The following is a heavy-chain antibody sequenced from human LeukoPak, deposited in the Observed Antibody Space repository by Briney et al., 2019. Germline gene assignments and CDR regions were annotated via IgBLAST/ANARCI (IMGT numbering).Heavy chain of an antibody. CDR2: ISAYNGNT. Sequence: ASVKVSCKASGYTFTSYGISWVRQAPGQGLEWMGCISAYNGNTNYAQKLQGRVTMTTDTSTSTAYMELRSLRSDDTAVYYCARDRELRYFDWLFPDEPFDYWGQGTLVTVSS. J-gene: IGHJ4*02. D-gene: IGHD3-9*01. CDR3: ARDRELRYFDWLFPDEPFDY. CDR1: GYTFTSYG. V-gene: IGHV1-18*01.